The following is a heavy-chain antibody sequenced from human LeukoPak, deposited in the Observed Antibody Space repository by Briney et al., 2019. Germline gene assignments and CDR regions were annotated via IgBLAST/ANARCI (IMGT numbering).Heavy chain of an antibody. D-gene: IGHD6-13*01. Sequence: GGSLRLSCAASGFTFSSYGMHRVRQAPGKGLEWMAFIRYDGSNKYYADSVKGRFTISRDNSKNTLYLQMNSLRAEDTAVYYCAKDGDGSSWYYFDYWGQGTLVTVSS. J-gene: IGHJ4*02. CDR2: IRYDGSNK. V-gene: IGHV3-30*02. CDR3: AKDGDGSSWYYFDY. CDR1: GFTFSSYG.